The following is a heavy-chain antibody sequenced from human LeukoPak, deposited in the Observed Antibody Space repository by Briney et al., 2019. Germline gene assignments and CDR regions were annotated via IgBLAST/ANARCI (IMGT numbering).Heavy chain of an antibody. CDR3: ARQLAGAGRGWFDP. CDR2: ISSNGMIT. V-gene: IGHV3-64*01. D-gene: IGHD6-13*01. Sequence: SGRSLRLSCTASGFTFSTYGMHWVRQAPGKGLEYVSAISSNGMITYYANSVKGRFTISRDNSKNTLYLQMGSLRAEDMAVYYCARQLAGAGRGWFDPWGQGTLVTVSS. CDR1: GFTFSTYG. J-gene: IGHJ5*02.